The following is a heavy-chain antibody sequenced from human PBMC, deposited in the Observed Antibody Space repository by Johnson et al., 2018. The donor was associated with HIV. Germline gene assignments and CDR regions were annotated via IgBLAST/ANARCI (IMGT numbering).Heavy chain of an antibody. D-gene: IGHD3-16*02. J-gene: IGHJ3*02. CDR1: GFTFSSYA. CDR3: ARVRVITFGGVIGRGAFDI. Sequence: QEKLVESGGGVVQPGRSLRLSCAASGFTFSSYAMHWVRQAPGKGLDWVAVISYDGSNKYYADSVKGRFTISRDNSKNTLYLQMNSLRAEDTAVYYCARVRVITFGGVIGRGAFDIWGQGTMVTVSS. V-gene: IGHV3-30-3*01. CDR2: ISYDGSNK.